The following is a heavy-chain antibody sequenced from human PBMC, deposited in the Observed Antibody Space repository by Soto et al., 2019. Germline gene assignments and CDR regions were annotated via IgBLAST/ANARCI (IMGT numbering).Heavy chain of an antibody. CDR2: IIPIFGTA. Sequence: QVQLVQSGAEVKKPGSSVKVSCKASGGTFSSYAISWVRQAPGQGLEWMGGIIPIFGTANYAQKFQGRVTITADEATSTAYMELSSLRSEDTAVYYCASTTVTPPPPLGGMDVWGQGTTVTVSS. CDR3: ASTTVTPPPPLGGMDV. V-gene: IGHV1-69*12. CDR1: GGTFSSYA. D-gene: IGHD4-4*01. J-gene: IGHJ6*02.